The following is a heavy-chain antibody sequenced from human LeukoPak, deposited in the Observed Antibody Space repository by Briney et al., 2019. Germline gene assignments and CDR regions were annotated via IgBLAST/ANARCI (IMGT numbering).Heavy chain of an antibody. D-gene: IGHD6-6*01. CDR1: GGSFSGYY. CDR3: ARGQGIAAREFDY. Sequence: PSETLSLTCAVYGGSFSGYYWSWIRQPPGKGLEWIGEINHSGSTDYNPSLKSRVTISVDTSKNQFSLKLSSVTAADTAVYYCARGQGIAAREFDYWGQGTLVTVSS. CDR2: INHSGST. V-gene: IGHV4-34*01. J-gene: IGHJ4*02.